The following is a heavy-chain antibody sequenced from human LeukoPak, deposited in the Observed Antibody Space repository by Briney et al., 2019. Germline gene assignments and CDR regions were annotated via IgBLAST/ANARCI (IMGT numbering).Heavy chain of an antibody. CDR3: ARDDPTGTTGQDY. J-gene: IGHJ4*02. D-gene: IGHD1-1*01. CDR1: GFTFSSYS. CDR2: ISSSSSYI. V-gene: IGHV3-21*01. Sequence: TGGSLRLSCAASGFTFSSYSMNWVRQAPGKGLEWVSSISSSSSYIYYADSVKGRFTISRDNAKNSLYLQMNSLRAEDTAVYYCARDDPTGTTGQDYWGPGTLVTVSS.